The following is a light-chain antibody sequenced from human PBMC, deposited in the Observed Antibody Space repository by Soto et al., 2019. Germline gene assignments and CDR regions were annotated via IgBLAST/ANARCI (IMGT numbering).Light chain of an antibody. J-gene: IGKJ2*02. CDR1: QSVRNT. V-gene: IGKV3D-15*01. Sequence: EIVMTRSPATLSVSPGERVTLSCRASQSVRNTLAWYQHKPGQAPRLLIYDASIRATGIPARFSGSGSGTEFTLTISSLQSEDFAVYYCQQYNKSPPCTLGQGTKLEIK. CDR2: DAS. CDR3: QQYNKSPPCT.